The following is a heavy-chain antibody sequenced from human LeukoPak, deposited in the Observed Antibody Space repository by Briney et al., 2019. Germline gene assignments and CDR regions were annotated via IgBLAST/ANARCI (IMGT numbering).Heavy chain of an antibody. J-gene: IGHJ5*02. D-gene: IGHD4-17*01. CDR1: RGAISTQF. V-gene: IGHV4-4*07. Sequence: SETLPLTCTLSRGAISTQFWNWIRQPAGKGLEWIGRIYSDGTITYNPSLQSRLTMSIDTSKNQFSLKLSFVTAADTAVYYCARDSGTTGEVKFDPWGQGTLVTVSS. CDR2: IYSDGTI. CDR3: ARDSGTTGEVKFDP.